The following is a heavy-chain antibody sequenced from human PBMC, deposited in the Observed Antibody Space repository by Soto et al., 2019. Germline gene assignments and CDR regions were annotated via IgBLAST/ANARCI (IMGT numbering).Heavy chain of an antibody. D-gene: IGHD2-8*02. CDR3: ARGGVYCTAGTGPYNWFDP. J-gene: IGHJ5*02. CDR1: GYTFTNYG. CDR2: ISGYNGNT. Sequence: QVQLVQSGAEVKKPGASVKVSCKTSGYTFTNYGITWVRQAPGQGLEWMGWISGYNGNTDYAQKLQGRVSMTTDTSTSKAYMELRNLRSDDTAVYYCARGGVYCTAGTGPYNWFDPWGQGTLVTVSS. V-gene: IGHV1-18*01.